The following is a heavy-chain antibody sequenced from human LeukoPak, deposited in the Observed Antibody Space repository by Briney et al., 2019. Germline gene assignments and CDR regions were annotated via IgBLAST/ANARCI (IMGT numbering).Heavy chain of an antibody. CDR1: GFTFSSYA. CDR3: AKGVGYYDILTGYYRGYNYGMDV. CDR2: IKQDGSEK. J-gene: IGHJ6*02. Sequence: GGSLRLSCAASGFTFSSYAMSWVRQAPGKGLEWVANIKQDGSEKYYVDSVKGRFTISRGNAKNSLYLQMNSLRAEDTAVYYCAKGVGYYDILTGYYRGYNYGMDVWGQGTTVTVSS. V-gene: IGHV3-7*03. D-gene: IGHD3-9*01.